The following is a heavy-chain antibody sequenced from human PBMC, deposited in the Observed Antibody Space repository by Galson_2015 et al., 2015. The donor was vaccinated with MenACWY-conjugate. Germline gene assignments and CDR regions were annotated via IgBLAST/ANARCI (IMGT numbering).Heavy chain of an antibody. D-gene: IGHD1-26*01. CDR2: INPGGSST. CDR1: ELTVSNNY. J-gene: IGHJ4*02. CDR3: AKSRGASFYFDS. V-gene: IGHV3-74*01. Sequence: SLRLSCAASELTVSNNYITWVRQAPGKGLVWVSRINPGGSSTTYADSVKDRFTISRDNAKNTLYLQMNSLRPEDTAVFYCAKSRGASFYFDSWGQGTLVTVSS.